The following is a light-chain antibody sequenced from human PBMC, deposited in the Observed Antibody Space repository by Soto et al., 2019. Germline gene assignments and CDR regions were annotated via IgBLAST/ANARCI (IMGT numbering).Light chain of an antibody. CDR1: QSIRSY. V-gene: IGKV1-39*01. CDR2: EAT. Sequence: IQMTQSPSSLSASVGDRVTITCRASQSIRSYLNWYQQKPAKAPELLIYEATSLQSGVPSRFSGSGSGTDFTLTISSLQPEDFATYYCQQSYTTPFTFGPGTKVDIK. CDR3: QQSYTTPFT. J-gene: IGKJ3*01.